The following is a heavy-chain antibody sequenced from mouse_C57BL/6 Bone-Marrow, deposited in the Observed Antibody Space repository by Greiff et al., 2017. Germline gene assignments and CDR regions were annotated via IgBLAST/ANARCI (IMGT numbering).Heavy chain of an antibody. J-gene: IGHJ3*01. Sequence: QVQLQQPGAELVMPGASVKLSCKASGYTFTSYWMHWVKQRPGQGLEWIGEIDPSDSYTNYNQKFKGKSTLTVDKSTSTAYMQLSSLTSEYSAVYYCARNGPTVEGVAYWGQGTLVTVSA. CDR3: ARNGPTVEGVAY. CDR2: IDPSDSYT. CDR1: GYTFTSYW. D-gene: IGHD1-1*01. V-gene: IGHV1-69*01.